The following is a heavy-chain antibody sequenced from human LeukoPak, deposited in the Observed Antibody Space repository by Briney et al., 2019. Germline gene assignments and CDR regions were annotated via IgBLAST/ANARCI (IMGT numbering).Heavy chain of an antibody. J-gene: IGHJ4*02. Sequence: GESLKISCKGSGYSFTSYWIGWVRQMPGKGLEWMGWISAYNGNTNYAQKLQGRVTMTTDTSTSTAYMELRSLRSDDTAVYYCARDLGGYYGSGRKFDYWGQGTLVTVSS. V-gene: IGHV1-18*04. CDR1: GYSFTSYW. CDR3: ARDLGGYYGSGRKFDY. CDR2: ISAYNGNT. D-gene: IGHD3-10*01.